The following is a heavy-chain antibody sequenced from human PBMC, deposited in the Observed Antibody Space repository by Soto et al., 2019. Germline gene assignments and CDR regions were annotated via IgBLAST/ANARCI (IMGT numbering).Heavy chain of an antibody. CDR1: GGTFRTYA. V-gene: IGHV1-69*01. CDR3: ARGSADNTAIAHRYDY. D-gene: IGHD5-18*01. Sequence: QVQLVQSGAEVKKPGSSVKVSCKASGGTFRTYAISWVRQAPGQGLEWMGGIIPIFGKANYAQKFKGRVSITADESTSTAYKELRSLRSEDTAVYYCARGSADNTAIAHRYDYWGQGTLVTVCS. J-gene: IGHJ4*02. CDR2: IIPIFGKA.